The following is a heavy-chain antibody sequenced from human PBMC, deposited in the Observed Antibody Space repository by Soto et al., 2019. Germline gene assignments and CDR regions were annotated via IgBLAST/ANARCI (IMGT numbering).Heavy chain of an antibody. V-gene: IGHV4-34*01. CDR3: ARGPYGSGIRRPYYFYYMGV. Sequence: QVQLQEWGAGLLKPTETLSLTCAVYGGSFSGYYWSWIRQPPGKGLEWIGEVSHSGSTNYNPSLKRRVTISVYTSKSQFSLKLSSVTAADTAVYYCARGPYGSGIRRPYYFYYMGVWGKGTTGTVSS. CDR1: GGSFSGYY. D-gene: IGHD3-10*01. CDR2: VSHSGST. J-gene: IGHJ6*03.